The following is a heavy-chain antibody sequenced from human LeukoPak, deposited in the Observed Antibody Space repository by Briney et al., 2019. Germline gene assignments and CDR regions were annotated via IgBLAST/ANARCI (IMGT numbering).Heavy chain of an antibody. J-gene: IGHJ4*02. V-gene: IGHV3-30*04. D-gene: IGHD4-17*01. Sequence: GGSLRLSCAASGFIFSRYAMHWVRQTPGKGLDWVAIISYDGSHKHYADSVKGRFTISRDNSKNTLYLQMNSLRAEDTDVYYCARESGSVTSEVDFDYWGQGTLVTVSS. CDR3: ARESGSVTSEVDFDY. CDR1: GFIFSRYA. CDR2: ISYDGSHK.